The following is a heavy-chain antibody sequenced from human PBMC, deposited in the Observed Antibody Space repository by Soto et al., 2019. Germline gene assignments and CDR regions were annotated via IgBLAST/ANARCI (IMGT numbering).Heavy chain of an antibody. Sequence: QVQLVQSGAEVKKPGSSVKVSCKASGGTFSSYSINWVRQAPGQGLEWMGRITPILGIANYAQKFQGRVTITADKSTSTAYMELSSLRSEDTAVYYCARVPYGDYSGYWGQGTLVTVSS. CDR1: GGTFSSYS. V-gene: IGHV1-69*02. CDR2: ITPILGIA. J-gene: IGHJ4*02. D-gene: IGHD4-17*01. CDR3: ARVPYGDYSGY.